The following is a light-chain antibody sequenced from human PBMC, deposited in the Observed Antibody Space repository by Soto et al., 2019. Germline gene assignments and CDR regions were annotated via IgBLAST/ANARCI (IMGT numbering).Light chain of an antibody. V-gene: IGKV1-9*01. CDR2: DAS. CDR1: QGISTY. J-gene: IGKJ4*01. Sequence: DIQMTQSPSSLSASVGDRVTITCRASQGISTYLAWYQQKLGKAPKLLIYDASTLQSGVPSRFSGSGSGTEFTLTISSLQADDFAIYYCQQYNGYRLAFGGGTKVDIK. CDR3: QQYNGYRLA.